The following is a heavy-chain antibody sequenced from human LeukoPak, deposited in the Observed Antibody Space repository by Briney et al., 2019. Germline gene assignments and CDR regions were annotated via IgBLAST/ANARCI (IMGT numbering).Heavy chain of an antibody. V-gene: IGHV3-33*01. CDR1: GFTFSSYV. D-gene: IGHD2-15*01. J-gene: IGHJ4*02. CDR2: IWYDGSNK. CDR3: ARAGSSYCSGGSCAYYFDY. Sequence: GGSLRLSCAASGFTFSSYVMHWVRQAPGKGLEWVAVIWYDGSNKYYADSVKGRFTISRDNSKNTLYLQMNSLRAEDTAVYYCARAGSSYCSGGSCAYYFDYWGQGTLVTVSS.